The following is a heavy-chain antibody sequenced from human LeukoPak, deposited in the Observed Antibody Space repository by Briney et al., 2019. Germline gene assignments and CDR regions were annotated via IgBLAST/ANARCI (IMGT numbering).Heavy chain of an antibody. Sequence: PGGSLRLSCAASGFTFSSYGMHWVRQAPGKGLEWVAFIRYDGSNKYYADSVKGRFTISRDNSKNTLYLQMNSLRAEDTAVYYCAKADFHCSSTSCLFDYWGQGTLVTASS. CDR1: GFTFSSYG. V-gene: IGHV3-30*02. CDR2: IRYDGSNK. J-gene: IGHJ4*02. CDR3: AKADFHCSSTSCLFDY. D-gene: IGHD2-2*01.